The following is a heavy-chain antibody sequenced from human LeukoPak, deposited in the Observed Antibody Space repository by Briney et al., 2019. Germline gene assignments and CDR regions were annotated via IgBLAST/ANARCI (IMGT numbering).Heavy chain of an antibody. V-gene: IGHV4-59*12. CDR1: GGSISSYY. J-gene: IGHJ6*03. CDR3: ARESVGMGYYYYYMDV. D-gene: IGHD7-27*01. CDR2: IYYRGST. Sequence: SETLSLTCTVSGGSISSYYWSWIRQPPGKGLEWIGYIYYRGSTNYNPSLKSRVTMSVDTSKNQFSLKLSSVTAADTAVYYCARESVGMGYYYYYMDVWGKGTTVTVSS.